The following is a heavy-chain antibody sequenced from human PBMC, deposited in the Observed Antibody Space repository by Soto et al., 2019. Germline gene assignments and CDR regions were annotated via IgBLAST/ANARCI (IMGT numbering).Heavy chain of an antibody. CDR2: IYHSGST. D-gene: IGHD3-3*01. CDR1: GGSISSGGYS. J-gene: IGHJ5*02. Sequence: PSETLSLTCAVSGGSISSGGYSWSWIRQPPGKGLEWIGYIYHSGSTYYNPSLKSRVTISVDRSKNQFSLKLSSVTAADTAVYYCARVPQEWRNNWFDPWGQGTLVTVSS. CDR3: ARVPQEWRNNWFDP. V-gene: IGHV4-30-2*01.